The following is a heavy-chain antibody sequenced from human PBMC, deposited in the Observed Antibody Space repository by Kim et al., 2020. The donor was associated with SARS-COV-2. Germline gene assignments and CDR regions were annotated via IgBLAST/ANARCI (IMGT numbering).Heavy chain of an antibody. V-gene: IGHV3-30*18. CDR3: AKGLWVGELSLYAFEI. J-gene: IGHJ3*02. Sequence: GGSLRLSCAASGFTFSTYAMHWVRQAPGKGLEWVAVTSNDGSKKYYADSVKGRFTISRDNSKNTVYLQMSSLRAEDTAVYYCAKGLWVGELSLYAFEIWGQGTMATVSS. CDR1: GFTFSTYA. D-gene: IGHD3-10*01. CDR2: TSNDGSKK.